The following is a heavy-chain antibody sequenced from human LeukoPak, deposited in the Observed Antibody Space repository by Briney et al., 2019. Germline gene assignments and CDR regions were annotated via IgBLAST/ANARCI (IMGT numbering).Heavy chain of an antibody. D-gene: IGHD6-13*01. J-gene: IGHJ4*02. Sequence: PSETLSLTCTVSGGSISSYYWSWIRQPPGKGLEWIGYIYYSGSTNYNPSLKSRVTISVDTSKNQFSLKLSSVTAADTAVYYCARGRHTGYSSSWSQGTLVTVSS. CDR1: GGSISSYY. CDR3: ARGRHTGYSSS. CDR2: IYYSGST. V-gene: IGHV4-59*01.